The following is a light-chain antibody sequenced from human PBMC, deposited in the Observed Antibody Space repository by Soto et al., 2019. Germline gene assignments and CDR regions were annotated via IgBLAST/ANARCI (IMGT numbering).Light chain of an antibody. CDR3: QQYGSSPWT. J-gene: IGKJ1*01. CDR1: ESVASNY. CDR2: GAS. Sequence: EIVLTQSPGTLSLSPGETATLSCRASESVASNYLVWYQQKPGQAPRLLVYGASTRATGIPDRFSGSGSGPDFTLSITRLQPEDCAVYFCQQYGSSPWTSGQGTKVEIK. V-gene: IGKV3-20*01.